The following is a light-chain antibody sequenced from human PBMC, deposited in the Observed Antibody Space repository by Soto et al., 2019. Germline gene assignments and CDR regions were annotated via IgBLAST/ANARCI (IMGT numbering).Light chain of an antibody. CDR3: QQGHSWPLT. J-gene: IGKJ2*01. CDR1: QSISSE. V-gene: IGKV3-15*01. CDR2: SAS. Sequence: EIVMTQSPATLSVSPGERATLSCRASQSISSELAWYQQKPGQPPRLLIYSASTRATGVPARFTGSGSGSEFTLTISRLQSEEFAVYYCQQGHSWPLTFGQGTRLEI.